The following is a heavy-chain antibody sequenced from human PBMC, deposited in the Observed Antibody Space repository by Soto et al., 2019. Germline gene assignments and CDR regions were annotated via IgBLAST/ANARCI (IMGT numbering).Heavy chain of an antibody. Sequence: VQMVQSGAEVKKPGSSVRVSCKASGGSFSKFTLNWVRQAPGKGLEWMGGIIPRFGTTNYAPTLQDRVTITADESMNPAYMDLSSLRSEETAVYYCARGRGLYNSGRSQLDNWGQGTLVTVSS. D-gene: IGHD6-19*01. J-gene: IGHJ4*02. CDR1: GGSFSKFT. CDR3: ARGRGLYNSGRSQLDN. CDR2: IIPRFGTT. V-gene: IGHV1-69*01.